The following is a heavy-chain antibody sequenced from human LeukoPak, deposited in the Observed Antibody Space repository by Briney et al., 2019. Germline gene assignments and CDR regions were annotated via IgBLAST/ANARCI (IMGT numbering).Heavy chain of an antibody. V-gene: IGHV3-7*01. CDR3: ARVPVGSGYLGYGYFDL. CDR1: GFTFSSYW. D-gene: IGHD3-3*01. J-gene: IGHJ2*01. Sequence: GGSLRLSCAASGFTFSSYWMSCVRQAPGKGLEWVANIKQDGSEKYYVDSVKGRFTISRDNAKNSLYLQMNSLRAEDTAVYYCARVPVGSGYLGYGYFDLWGRGTLVTVSS. CDR2: IKQDGSEK.